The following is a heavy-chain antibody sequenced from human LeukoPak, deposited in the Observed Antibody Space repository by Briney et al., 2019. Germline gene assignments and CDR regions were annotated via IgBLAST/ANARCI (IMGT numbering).Heavy chain of an antibody. CDR2: INHSGST. CDR3: ARGGDSSAYYLLDAFDI. D-gene: IGHD3-22*01. V-gene: IGHV4-34*01. Sequence: SETLSLSCAGYGGSFSGYYWSWIRPSPGKGLEWIGGINHSGSTNYTPSLKSRVTISVDTSKNQFSLKLSSVTAADTAVYYCARGGDSSAYYLLDAFDIWGQGTMVTVSS. J-gene: IGHJ3*02. CDR1: GGSFSGYY.